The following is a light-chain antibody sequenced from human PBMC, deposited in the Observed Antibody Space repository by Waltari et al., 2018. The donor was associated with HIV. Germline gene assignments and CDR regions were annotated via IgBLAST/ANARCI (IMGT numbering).Light chain of an antibody. CDR3: SAYTTYSPLAV. CDR2: GVS. CDR1: SSDLGGYDY. J-gene: IGLJ2*01. Sequence: QSALTQPASVSGSPGQSLTISCTGTSSDLGGYDYVSWYQQHPGKAPKLLIYGVSSRPSGVSNRFSGSRSGNTASLTISGLQADDEAHYYCSAYTTYSPLAVFGGGTKLTVL. V-gene: IGLV2-14*01.